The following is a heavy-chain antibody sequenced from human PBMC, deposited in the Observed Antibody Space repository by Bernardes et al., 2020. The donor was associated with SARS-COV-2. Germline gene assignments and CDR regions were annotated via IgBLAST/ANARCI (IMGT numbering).Heavy chain of an antibody. V-gene: IGHV3-30*03. D-gene: IGHD5-18*01. CDR1: GFTFSSFG. CDR3: ASRGYSYGYWFDP. J-gene: IGHJ5*02. Sequence: GGSLRLSCAASGFTFSSFGMHWVRQAPGRGLDWLAVISCDGSSKFYADSVKGRFTISRDNSKNTLYLQMNSLRDEDTAVYYCASRGYSYGYWFDPWGQGTLVTVSS. CDR2: ISCDGSSK.